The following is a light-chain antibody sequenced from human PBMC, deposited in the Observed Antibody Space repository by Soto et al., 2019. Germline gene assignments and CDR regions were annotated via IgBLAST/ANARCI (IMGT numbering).Light chain of an antibody. V-gene: IGLV2-23*02. CDR1: SGDVGSYNL. CDR3: SSYAGSISLV. Sequence: QSVLTQPASVSGSPGQSITISCTGTSGDVGSYNLVSWYQQHPGKAPKLMIYDVNKRPSGVSNRFSGSKSGNTASLTISGLQAEDEADYYCSSYAGSISLVFGGGTKLTVL. CDR2: DVN. J-gene: IGLJ2*01.